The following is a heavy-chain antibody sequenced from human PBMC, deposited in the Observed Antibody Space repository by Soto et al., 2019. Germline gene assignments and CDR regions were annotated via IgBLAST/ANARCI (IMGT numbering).Heavy chain of an antibody. D-gene: IGHD2-15*01. V-gene: IGHV3-48*02. Sequence: GGSLRLSCAASGFTFSSYSMNWVRQAPGKGLEWVSYISSSSSTIYYADSVKGRFTISRDNAKNSLYLQMNSLRDEDTAVYYCARDLGYCSGGSCYSASHNWFDPWGQGTLVTVSS. J-gene: IGHJ5*02. CDR3: ARDLGYCSGGSCYSASHNWFDP. CDR1: GFTFSSYS. CDR2: ISSSSSTI.